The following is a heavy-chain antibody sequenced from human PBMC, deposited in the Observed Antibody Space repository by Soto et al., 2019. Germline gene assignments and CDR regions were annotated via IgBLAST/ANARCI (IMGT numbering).Heavy chain of an antibody. D-gene: IGHD3-16*02. CDR3: ARWPQPRYTADPYAVDV. CDR1: GGTFSSSG. J-gene: IGHJ6*02. CDR2: IVPSLDTT. Sequence: SVKVSCKASGGTFSSSGFSWVRQAPGQGLEWMGMIVPSLDTTNYAQKFQARVTITADEVTGTAYMELRSLRSEDTAVYYCARWPQPRYTADPYAVDVWGQGTRVTVS. V-gene: IGHV1-69*11.